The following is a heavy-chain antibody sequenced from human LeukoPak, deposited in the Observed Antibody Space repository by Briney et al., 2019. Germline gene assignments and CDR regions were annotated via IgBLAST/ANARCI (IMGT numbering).Heavy chain of an antibody. V-gene: IGHV4-4*07. D-gene: IGHD6-13*01. CDR1: GGSISSNY. Sequence: SETLSLTCTVSGGSISSNYWSWIRQPAGKGLEWIGRIYTSGSTNYSPSLKSRVTLSVDTSRNQLSLRLSSVTAADTAVYYCARDGRGYASSWYFDLWGQGTLVTVSS. CDR2: IYTSGST. J-gene: IGHJ4*02. CDR3: ARDGRGYASSWYFDL.